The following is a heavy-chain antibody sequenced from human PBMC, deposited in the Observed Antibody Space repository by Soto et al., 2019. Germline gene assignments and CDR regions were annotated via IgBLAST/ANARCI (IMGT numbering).Heavy chain of an antibody. CDR3: ARGGYYYYYGMDV. CDR2: ISYDGSNK. V-gene: IGHV3-30-3*01. Sequence: QVQLVESGGGVVQPGRSLRLSCAASGFTFSSYAMHWVRQAPGKGLERVAVISYDGSNKYYADSVKGRFTISRDNSKNTLYLQMNSLRAEDTAVYYCARGGYYYYYGMDVWGQGTTVTVSS. J-gene: IGHJ6*02. CDR1: GFTFSSYA.